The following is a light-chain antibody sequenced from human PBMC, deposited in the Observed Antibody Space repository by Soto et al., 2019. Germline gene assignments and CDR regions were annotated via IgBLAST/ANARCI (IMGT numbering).Light chain of an antibody. CDR1: QSVSSN. Sequence: EIVVTQSPATVSVSPGERATLSCRASQSVSSNLAWYQQKPGQAPRLLIYGASTRATGIPATFSGSGSGTEFTLTVSSLQSEDFAVYYCQQYNNWPRTFGPGTKVEIK. CDR2: GAS. CDR3: QQYNNWPRT. J-gene: IGKJ1*01. V-gene: IGKV3-15*01.